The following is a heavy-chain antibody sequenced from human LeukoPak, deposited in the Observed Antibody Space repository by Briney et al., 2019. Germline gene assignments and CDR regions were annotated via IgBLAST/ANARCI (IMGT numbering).Heavy chain of an antibody. J-gene: IGHJ4*02. CDR2: IGGGGDTST. Sequence: GGSLRLSCATSGFTFSSYSMSWVRQAPGKGLEWVSVIGGGGDTSTYYADSVKGRFTISRDNSKNTLYLQMNSLRAEDTAVYYCARDSSYGSGSPYYFDYWGQGTLVTVSS. V-gene: IGHV3-23*01. CDR1: GFTFSSYS. D-gene: IGHD3-10*01. CDR3: ARDSSYGSGSPYYFDY.